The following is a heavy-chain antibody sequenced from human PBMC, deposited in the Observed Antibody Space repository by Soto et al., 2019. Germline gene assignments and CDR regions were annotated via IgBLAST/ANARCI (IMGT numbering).Heavy chain of an antibody. V-gene: IGHV4-31*03. CDR3: ARGVTMVRGVIHTPYFDY. D-gene: IGHD3-10*01. CDR1: GGSISSGGYY. Sequence: QVQLQESGPGLVKPSQTLSLTCTVSGGSISSGGYYWSWIRQHPGKGLEWIGYIYYSGSTYYNPSRKSRLTISVDTSKNQFSLKRSSVPAADPAVYFCARGVTMVRGVIHTPYFDYWGQGTLVTVSS. J-gene: IGHJ4*02. CDR2: IYYSGST.